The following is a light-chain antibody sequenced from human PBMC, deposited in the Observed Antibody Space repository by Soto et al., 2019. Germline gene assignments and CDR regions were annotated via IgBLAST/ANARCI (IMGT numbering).Light chain of an antibody. J-gene: IGKJ1*01. CDR3: QQYNGWPWA. V-gene: IGKV3-15*01. Sequence: EIVMTQSPATLSVSPGERATLSCRASQSISNDLAWYKQKRGQAPRLLIYGASTRATGIPGRFSGSGSGTEFTLTITSLQSEDFAVYYCQQYNGWPWAFGQGTKVEIK. CDR2: GAS. CDR1: QSISND.